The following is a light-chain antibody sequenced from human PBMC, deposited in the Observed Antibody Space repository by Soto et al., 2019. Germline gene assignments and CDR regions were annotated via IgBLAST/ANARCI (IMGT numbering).Light chain of an antibody. CDR1: QSVSSN. Sequence: EIVMTQSPATLSVSPGERATLSCGASQSVSSNLAWYQQKPGQAPRLLIYGASTRATGIPVRFSGSGSGTEFTLTISSLQSEDFAVYYCQQYKNWYTFGQGTKLEIK. CDR2: GAS. V-gene: IGKV3-15*01. J-gene: IGKJ2*01. CDR3: QQYKNWYT.